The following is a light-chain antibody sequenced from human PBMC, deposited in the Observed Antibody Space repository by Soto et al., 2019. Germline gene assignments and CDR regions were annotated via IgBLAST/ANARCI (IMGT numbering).Light chain of an antibody. CDR3: QQLNSYPLT. J-gene: IGKJ4*01. V-gene: IGKV1-9*01. CDR1: QGISSY. Sequence: DIQLTQSPSSLSASVGERVTITCRASQGISSYLAWYQQKPGKAPKLLIYAASTLQSGVPSRFSGSGSGTEFTLTISSLQPEDFATYYCQQLNSYPLTFGGGTKVEIK. CDR2: AAS.